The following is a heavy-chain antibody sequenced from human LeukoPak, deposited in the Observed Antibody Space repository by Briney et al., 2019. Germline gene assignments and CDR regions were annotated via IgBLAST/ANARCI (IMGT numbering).Heavy chain of an antibody. CDR3: ARHCSSTSCYFLSDAFDI. CDR1: GGSISSSSHY. J-gene: IGHJ3*02. Sequence: PSETLSLTCTVSGGSISSSSHYWGWIRQPPGKGLEWIGSIYYSGSTYYNPSLKSRVTISVDTSKNQFSLKLSSVTAADTAVYYCARHCSSTSCYFLSDAFDIWGQGTMVTVSS. V-gene: IGHV4-39*01. CDR2: IYYSGST. D-gene: IGHD2-2*01.